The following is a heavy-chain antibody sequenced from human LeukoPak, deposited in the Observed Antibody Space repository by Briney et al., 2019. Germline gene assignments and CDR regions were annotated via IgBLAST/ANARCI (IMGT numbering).Heavy chain of an antibody. D-gene: IGHD6-13*01. J-gene: IGHJ4*02. Sequence: QTLSLTCTVSGGSISSGDYYWSWIRQPPGKGLEWIGYIYYSGGTYYNPSLESRIAISIDTSKNQFSLKLSSVTAADTAVYYCARGMKAAAGIIGGSWGRYYFDYWGQGTLVTVSS. CDR1: GGSISSGDYY. CDR3: ARGMKAAAGIIGGSWGRYYFDY. CDR2: IYYSGGT. V-gene: IGHV4-30-4*08.